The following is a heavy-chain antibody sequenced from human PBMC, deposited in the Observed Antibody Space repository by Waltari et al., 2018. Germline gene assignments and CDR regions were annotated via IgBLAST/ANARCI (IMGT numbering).Heavy chain of an antibody. V-gene: IGHV3-9*01. CDR3: AVTGATLDY. CDR1: GFNFDAYA. CDR2: ISWNSGSI. J-gene: IGHJ4*02. Sequence: EVQLVESGGGSVQPGRSLRLSCAAPGFNFDAYAMHWGRQAPGKGLEWVSVISWNSGSIGYADSVKGRFTISRDNAKNSLYLQMNSLRAEDTALYYCAVTGATLDYWGQGTLVTVSS. D-gene: IGHD1-26*01.